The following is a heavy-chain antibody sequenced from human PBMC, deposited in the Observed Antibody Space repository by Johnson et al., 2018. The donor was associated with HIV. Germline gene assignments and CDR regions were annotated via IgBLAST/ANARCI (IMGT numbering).Heavy chain of an antibody. V-gene: IGHV3-7*05. CDR3: ARSGAGAAFDL. J-gene: IGHJ3*01. D-gene: IGHD6-19*01. CDR1: GFTFSTYW. Sequence: VQLVESGGGLVQPGGSLRLSCAASGFTFSTYWMTWVRQAPGKGLEWVANINQDGSDKYYVDSVKGRFTISRDNAKNSLNLQMTSLRAEDTAVYYCARSGAGAAFDLWGQGTMVTVSS. CDR2: INQDGSDK.